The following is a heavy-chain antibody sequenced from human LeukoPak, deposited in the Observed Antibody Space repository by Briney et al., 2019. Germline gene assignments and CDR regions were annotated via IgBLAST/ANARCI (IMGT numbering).Heavy chain of an antibody. Sequence: ASVKVSCKASGYTFSSYGISWVGQAPGQGLEWMGWISNYNGNTNYAQKVQGRVTMTTDTSTSTAYMELRSLRSDDTALYYCARDPRYRGYCSSTSCHWMDYWGQGTLVNVSS. CDR2: ISNYNGNT. V-gene: IGHV1-18*04. D-gene: IGHD2-2*01. J-gene: IGHJ4*02. CDR1: GYTFSSYG. CDR3: ARDPRYRGYCSSTSCHWMDY.